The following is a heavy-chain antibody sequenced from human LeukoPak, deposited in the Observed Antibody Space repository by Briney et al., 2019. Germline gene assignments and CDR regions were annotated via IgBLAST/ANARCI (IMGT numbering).Heavy chain of an antibody. CDR3: ARGSRGYSYG. D-gene: IGHD5-18*01. V-gene: IGHV4-39*07. CDR2: INYSGST. CDR1: GGSIITTNYY. Sequence: SETLSLICTVSGGSIITTNYYWGWIRQPPGKGLEWIGSINYSGSTHYNPSLKSRVTIFVDTSKNQFSLKLSSVTAADTAVYYCARGSRGYSYGWGQGTLVTVSS. J-gene: IGHJ4*02.